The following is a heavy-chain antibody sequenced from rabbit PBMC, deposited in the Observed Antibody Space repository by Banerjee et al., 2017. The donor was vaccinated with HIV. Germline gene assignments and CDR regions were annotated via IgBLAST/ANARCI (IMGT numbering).Heavy chain of an antibody. CDR2: IYAGSSGIT. Sequence: QEQLKESGGGLFKPGGSLKLSCTASGFDFSGNALCWFRQAPGKGPEWIGTIYAGSSGITDYASWVNGRFTISKTSSTTVTLQMTSLTAADTATYFCARDLTGVTGWNFNLWGPGTLVTVS. CDR1: GFDFSGNA. J-gene: IGHJ4*01. V-gene: IGHV1S45*01. D-gene: IGHD7-1*01. CDR3: ARDLTGVTGWNFNL.